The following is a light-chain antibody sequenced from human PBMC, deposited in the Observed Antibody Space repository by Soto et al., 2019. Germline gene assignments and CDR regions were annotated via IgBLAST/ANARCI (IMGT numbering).Light chain of an antibody. CDR1: SSDIGGNNY. CDR3: SSYTTSSTL. V-gene: IGLV2-14*03. CDR2: DVT. J-gene: IGLJ2*01. Sequence: QSALTQPASVSGSPGQSITISCTRTSSDIGGNNYVSWYQQHPGKAPKLMIYDVTNRPSGVSNRFSGSKSGNTASLTISGLQAEDEADYYCSSYTTSSTLFGGGTKVTVL.